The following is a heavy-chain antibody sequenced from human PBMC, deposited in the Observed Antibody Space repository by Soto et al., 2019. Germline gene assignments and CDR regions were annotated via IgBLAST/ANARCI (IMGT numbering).Heavy chain of an antibody. CDR1: GGSITSSNW. CDR2: IYHSGST. Sequence: QVQLQESGPGLVKPSGTLSLTCAVSGGSITSSNWWSWVRQPPGKGLEWIGEIYHSGSTNYNPSLQSRVTISVDKSKNQFSLKLSSVTAADTVVYYCASVPGYCSGGSCYYYYYGMDVWGQGTTVTVSS. D-gene: IGHD2-15*01. J-gene: IGHJ6*02. V-gene: IGHV4-4*02. CDR3: ASVPGYCSGGSCYYYYYGMDV.